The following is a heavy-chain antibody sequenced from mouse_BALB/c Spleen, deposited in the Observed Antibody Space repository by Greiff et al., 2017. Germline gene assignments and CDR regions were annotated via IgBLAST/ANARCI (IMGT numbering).Heavy chain of an antibody. CDR2: ISSGGST. J-gene: IGHJ3*01. CDR1: GFTFSSYA. Sequence: EVQLQESGGGLVKPGGSLKLSCAASGFTFSSYAMSWVRQTPEKRLEWVASISSGGSTYYPDSVKGRFTIFRDNARNILYLQMSSLRSEETDMYYCARDYGSSYGFAYWGQGTLVTVSA. V-gene: IGHV5-6-5*01. D-gene: IGHD1-1*01. CDR3: ARDYGSSYGFAY.